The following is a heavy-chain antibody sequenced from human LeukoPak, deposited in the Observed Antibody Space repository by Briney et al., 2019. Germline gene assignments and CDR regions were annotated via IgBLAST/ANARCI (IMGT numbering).Heavy chain of an antibody. D-gene: IGHD4-23*01. CDR3: AREWYDYGGDSEGY. V-gene: IGHV3-7*01. Sequence: GGSLRLSCVGSGSTFNGHWLTWVRQAPGRGLEWVASIKEDGRQAYYMVSVKDRFTISRDNSKKSLYLQMNSLRIEDTAVYYCAREWYDYGGDSEGYWGQGTLVSVSS. CDR2: IKEDGRQA. CDR1: GSTFNGHW. J-gene: IGHJ4*02.